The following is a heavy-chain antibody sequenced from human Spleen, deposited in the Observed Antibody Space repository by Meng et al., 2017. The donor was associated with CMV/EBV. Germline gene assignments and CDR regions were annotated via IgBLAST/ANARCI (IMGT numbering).Heavy chain of an antibody. D-gene: IGHD2-2*01. CDR3: ARDAQLFVRGNWFHH. CDR1: GYTFSEYD. CDR2: NDINGGGT. V-gene: IGHV1-2*02. J-gene: IGHJ5*02. Sequence: SGYTFSEYDMRWGRQAPWRGLGWMGWNDINGGGTSYARNFQGRITMTRGASISTAYMALSGLTSNDTAVYYCARDAQLFVRGNWFHHWGQGTLVTVSS.